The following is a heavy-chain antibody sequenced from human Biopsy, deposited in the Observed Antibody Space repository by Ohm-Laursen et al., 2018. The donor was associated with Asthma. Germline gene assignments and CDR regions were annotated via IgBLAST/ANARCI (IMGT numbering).Heavy chain of an antibody. V-gene: IGHV1-69*13. D-gene: IGHD2-2*01. CDR1: GGTFSSNS. Sequence: ASVKVSCRASGGTFSSNSINWVRQAPGQGLEWMGRIIPIFGPTNYAQKFQGRVTISADDSTSTAYMELSSLSSEDTALYYCARGPEYVRSSGALDYWGQGTLVTVSS. CDR3: ARGPEYVRSSGALDY. J-gene: IGHJ4*02. CDR2: IIPIFGPT.